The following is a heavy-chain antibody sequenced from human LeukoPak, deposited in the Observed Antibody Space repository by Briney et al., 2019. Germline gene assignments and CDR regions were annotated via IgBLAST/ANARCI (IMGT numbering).Heavy chain of an antibody. J-gene: IGHJ4*02. Sequence: GGSLRLSCAASGFTFSSYSMNWVRQAPGKGLEWVSSISSSSSYIYYADSVKGRFTISRDNAKNSLYLQMNSLRAEDTAVYYCARSSNGPGGFGEFTLFDYWGQGTLVTVSS. CDR2: ISSSSSYI. V-gene: IGHV3-21*01. D-gene: IGHD3-10*01. CDR1: GFTFSSYS. CDR3: ARSSNGPGGFGEFTLFDY.